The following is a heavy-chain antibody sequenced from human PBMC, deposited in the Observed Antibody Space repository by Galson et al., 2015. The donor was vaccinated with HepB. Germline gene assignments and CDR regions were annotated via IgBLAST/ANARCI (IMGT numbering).Heavy chain of an antibody. D-gene: IGHD1-26*01. V-gene: IGHV3-48*03. Sequence: SLRLSCAASGFTFSSYEMNWVRQAPGKGLEWVSYISSSGSTIYYADSVKGRFTISRDNAKNSLYLQMNSLRAEDTAVYYCARVGGSYDGMDVWGQGTTVTVSS. CDR3: ARVGGSYDGMDV. CDR1: GFTFSSYE. J-gene: IGHJ6*02. CDR2: ISSSGSTI.